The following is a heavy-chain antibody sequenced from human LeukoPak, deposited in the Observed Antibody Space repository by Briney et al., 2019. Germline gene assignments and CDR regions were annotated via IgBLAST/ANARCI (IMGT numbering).Heavy chain of an antibody. D-gene: IGHD5-24*01. Sequence: GESLKISCKGSGYSFTSYWIGWVRQMPGKGLEWMGIIYPGDSDTRYSPSFQGQVTISADKSISTAYLQWSSLKASDTAMYYCARQLRDGYKRVGAFDIWGQGTMVTVSS. J-gene: IGHJ3*02. CDR3: ARQLRDGYKRVGAFDI. CDR1: GYSFTSYW. V-gene: IGHV5-51*01. CDR2: IYPGDSDT.